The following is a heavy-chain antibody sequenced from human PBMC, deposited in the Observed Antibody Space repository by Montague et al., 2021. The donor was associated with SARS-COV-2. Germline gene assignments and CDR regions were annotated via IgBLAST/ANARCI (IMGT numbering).Heavy chain of an antibody. CDR3: ATRGGIYY. CDR1: GFTFSSYS. V-gene: IGHV3-48*04. Sequence: SLRLSCTASGFTFSSYSMNWVRQAPEKGLEWVSYISSSGSTIYYADSVKGRFTISRDNAKNSLYLQMNSLRVDDTAVYYCATRGGIYYWGQGTLVTVSS. J-gene: IGHJ4*02. CDR2: ISSSGSTI. D-gene: IGHD6-13*01.